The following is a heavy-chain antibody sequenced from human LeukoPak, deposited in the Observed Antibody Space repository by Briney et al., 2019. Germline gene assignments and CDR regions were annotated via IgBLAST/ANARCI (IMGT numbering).Heavy chain of an antibody. J-gene: IGHJ4*02. D-gene: IGHD3-10*01. CDR2: FDPEDGET. CDR3: ATCNPYYYGSRNSKELDY. V-gene: IGHV1-24*01. Sequence: ASVKVSCKVSGYTLTELSMHWVRQAPGKGLEWMGGFDPEDGETIYAQKFQGRVTMTEDTSTDTAYMELSSLRSEDTAVYYCATCNPYYYGSRNSKELDYSGQGTLVTVAS. CDR1: GYTLTELS.